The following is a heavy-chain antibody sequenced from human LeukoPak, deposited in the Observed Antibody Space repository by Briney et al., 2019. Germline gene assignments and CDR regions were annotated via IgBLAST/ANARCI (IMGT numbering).Heavy chain of an antibody. Sequence: SETLSLTCAVYGGSFSDYYWSWIRQPPGKGLEWIAEINHSGSTNRNPSLKSRVTISVDTSKNQFSLKLSSVTAADTAVYYCARGVPYDYGSGINWFDPWGQGTLVTVSS. CDR1: GGSFSDYY. CDR2: INHSGST. D-gene: IGHD3-10*01. CDR3: ARGVPYDYGSGINWFDP. V-gene: IGHV4-34*01. J-gene: IGHJ5*02.